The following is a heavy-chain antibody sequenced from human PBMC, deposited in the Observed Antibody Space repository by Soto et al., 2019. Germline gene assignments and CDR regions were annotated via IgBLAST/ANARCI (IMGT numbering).Heavy chain of an antibody. CDR2: IKEDGSEK. Sequence: EVQLVESEGGLVQPGGSLRLSCAAPGFTFSSYWMSWVRQAPGKGLEWVANIKEDGSEKYYVDSVKGRFTISRDNAKNSLYLQMNSLRAEDTAVYYCARATGADKEDYWGQGTLVTVSS. J-gene: IGHJ4*02. CDR3: ARATGADKEDY. V-gene: IGHV3-7*04. CDR1: GFTFSSYW. D-gene: IGHD3-10*01.